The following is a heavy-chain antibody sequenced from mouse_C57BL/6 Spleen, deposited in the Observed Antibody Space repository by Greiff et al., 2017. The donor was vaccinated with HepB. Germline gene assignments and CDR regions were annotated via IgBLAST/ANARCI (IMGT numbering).Heavy chain of an antibody. Sequence: EVQLQQSGTVLARPGASVKMSCKTSGYTFTSYWMHWVKQRPGQGLEWIGAIYPGNSDTSYNQKFKGKAKLTAVISASTAYMELSSLTNEDSAVYYCTEGDYWYFDVWGTGTTVTVSS. CDR2: IYPGNSDT. CDR1: GYTFTSYW. D-gene: IGHD2-13*01. J-gene: IGHJ1*03. V-gene: IGHV1-5*01. CDR3: TEGDYWYFDV.